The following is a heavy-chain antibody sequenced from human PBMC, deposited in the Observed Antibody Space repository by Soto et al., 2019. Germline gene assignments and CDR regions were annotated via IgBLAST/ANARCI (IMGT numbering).Heavy chain of an antibody. V-gene: IGHV3-23*01. CDR2: LSDSGGSI. Sequence: EVQLLESGGGLVQPGGSLRLSCTASGFTFSSHAMTWVRQAPGKGLEWVSGLSDSGGSIYYADSVKGRFTIFRDNSMNTLYLQLNTLRAEDTAVYYCAKVSSSWYAGFFDLWRQGTLVTVSS. D-gene: IGHD6-13*01. CDR3: AKVSSSWYAGFFDL. J-gene: IGHJ4*02. CDR1: GFTFSSHA.